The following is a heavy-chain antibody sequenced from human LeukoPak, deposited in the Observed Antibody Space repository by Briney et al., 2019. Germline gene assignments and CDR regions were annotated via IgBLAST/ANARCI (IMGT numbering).Heavy chain of an antibody. J-gene: IGHJ4*02. V-gene: IGHV4-39*07. CDR1: GGSISSTIYY. D-gene: IGHD3-22*01. CDR2: MYYSGSN. Sequence: SETLSLTCSVSGGSISSTIYYWGWIRQPPGKGLEWIASMYYSGSNFYNPSLKSRVTGSVDTSKNQFSLRLSSVTAADTAVYYCAREMYDSAGYRVSYFDYWGQGILVTVSS. CDR3: AREMYDSAGYRVSYFDY.